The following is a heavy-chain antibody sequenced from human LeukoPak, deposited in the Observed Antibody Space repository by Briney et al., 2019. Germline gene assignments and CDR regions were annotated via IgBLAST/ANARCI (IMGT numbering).Heavy chain of an antibody. J-gene: IGHJ5*02. CDR1: GGSISSYY. V-gene: IGHV4-59*08. D-gene: IGHD3-10*01. CDR3: ARHERAGMVRGAITVAGWFDP. CDR2: IYYSGST. Sequence: KPSETLSLTCTVSGGSISSYYWSWIRQPPGKGLEWIGYIYYSGSTNYNPSLKSRVTISVDTSKNQFSLKLSSVTAADTAVYYCARHERAGMVRGAITVAGWFDPWGQGTLVTVSS.